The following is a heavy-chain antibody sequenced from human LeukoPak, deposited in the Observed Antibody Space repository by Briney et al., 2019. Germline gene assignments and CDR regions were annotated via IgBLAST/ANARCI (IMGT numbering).Heavy chain of an antibody. D-gene: IGHD6-13*01. Sequence: SETLSLTCAVYGGYFSGYYWSWIRQPPGKGLEWIGEINHSGSTNYNPSLKSRVTISVDTSKNQFSLKLSSVTAADTAVYYCASQPTGIAAAEYFQHWGQGTLVTVSS. CDR1: GGYFSGYY. V-gene: IGHV4-34*01. CDR3: ASQPTGIAAAEYFQH. J-gene: IGHJ1*01. CDR2: INHSGST.